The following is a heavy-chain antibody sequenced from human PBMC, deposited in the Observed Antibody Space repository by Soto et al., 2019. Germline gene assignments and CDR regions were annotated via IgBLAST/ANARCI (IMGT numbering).Heavy chain of an antibody. CDR3: ARDRVDTSNSFDAVDI. Sequence: QVQLQESGPGLVKPSETLSLTCTVSGASVSSGGPYWSWIRQPPGEGLEWIAYIYHTGTTDYKPSLKRRVTISVDLSKNQFSLRLSSVPAADTALYYCARDRVDTSNSFDAVDIWGQGTMVTVSS. CDR1: GASVSSGGPY. CDR2: IYHTGTT. V-gene: IGHV4-61*08. D-gene: IGHD1-1*01. J-gene: IGHJ3*02.